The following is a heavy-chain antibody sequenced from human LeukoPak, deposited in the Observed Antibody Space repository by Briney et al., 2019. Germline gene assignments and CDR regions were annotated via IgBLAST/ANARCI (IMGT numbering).Heavy chain of an antibody. D-gene: IGHD2-21*01. CDR2: IRYDGSDK. Sequence: PGGSLRLSCAASGFTFSNFGMHWVRQAPGKGLEWVAFIRYDGSDKYYGDSVKGRFTISRDNSKNILYLQMNSLRAEDTAVYYCAKDRGGDFYDAFDIWGQGTLVTVSS. CDR1: GFTFSNFG. CDR3: AKDRGGDFYDAFDI. V-gene: IGHV3-30*02. J-gene: IGHJ3*02.